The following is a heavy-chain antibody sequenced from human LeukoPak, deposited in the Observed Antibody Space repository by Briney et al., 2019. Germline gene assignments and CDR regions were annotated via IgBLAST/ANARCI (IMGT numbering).Heavy chain of an antibody. D-gene: IGHD2-2*01. CDR2: IYYSGST. V-gene: IGHV4-59*01. Sequence: SETLSLTCTVSGGSISNYYWSWIRQSPGEGLEWIGYIYYSGSTNYNPSLMSRVTISVDAPRNQFSLRLSSVTAADTAMYYCARGGYCSRSSCYGDDAFDIWGQGTMVTVSS. CDR3: ARGGYCSRSSCYGDDAFDI. J-gene: IGHJ3*02. CDR1: GGSISNYY.